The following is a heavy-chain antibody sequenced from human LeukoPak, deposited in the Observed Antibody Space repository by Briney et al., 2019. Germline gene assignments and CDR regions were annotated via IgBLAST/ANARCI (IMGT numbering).Heavy chain of an antibody. CDR3: ASSQGDAYYYDSSGSGGAFDI. V-gene: IGHV1-69*04. CDR2: IIPILGIA. J-gene: IGHJ3*02. Sequence: GASVKVSCKASGGTFSSYAISWVRQAPGQWLEWMGRIIPILGIANYAQKFQGRVTITADKSTSTAYMELSSLRSEDTAVYYCASSQGDAYYYDSSGSGGAFDIWGQGTMVTVSS. D-gene: IGHD3-22*01. CDR1: GGTFSSYA.